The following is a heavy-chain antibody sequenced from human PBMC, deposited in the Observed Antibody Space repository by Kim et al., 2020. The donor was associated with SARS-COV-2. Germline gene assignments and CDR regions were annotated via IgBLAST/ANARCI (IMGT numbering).Heavy chain of an antibody. CDR1: GGTFSSYA. CDR2: IIPIFGTA. D-gene: IGHD3-22*01. J-gene: IGHJ6*02. Sequence: SVKVSCKASGGTFSSYAISWVRQAPGQGLEWMGGIIPIFGTANYAQKFQGRVTITADESTSTAYMELSSLRSEDTAVYYCAREEAHYDSSGYYYNYYYGMDVWGQGTTVTVSS. CDR3: AREEAHYDSSGYYYNYYYGMDV. V-gene: IGHV1-69*13.